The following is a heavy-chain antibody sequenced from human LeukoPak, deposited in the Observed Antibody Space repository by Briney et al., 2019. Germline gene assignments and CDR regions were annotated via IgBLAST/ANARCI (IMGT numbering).Heavy chain of an antibody. J-gene: IGHJ3*02. D-gene: IGHD3-10*01. V-gene: IGHV4-39*07. CDR2: IYYSGST. CDR3: ARATYGSSPFDI. CDR1: GGSISSSGYY. Sequence: SETLSLTCTVSGGSISSSGYYWGWIRQPPGKGLEWIGSIYYSGSTYYNPSLKSRVTISVDKSKNQFSLKLSSVTAADTAVYYCARATYGSSPFDIWGQGTMVTVSS.